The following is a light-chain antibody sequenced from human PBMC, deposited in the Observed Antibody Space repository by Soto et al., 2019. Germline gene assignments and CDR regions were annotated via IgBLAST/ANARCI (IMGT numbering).Light chain of an antibody. V-gene: IGKV3-11*01. CDR2: DAS. CDR3: QQCSTWRT. CDR1: QSVSSY. J-gene: IGKJ5*01. Sequence: EIVLTQSPATLSLSPGERATLSCRASQSVSSYLAWYQQKPGQDPRLLIYDASNRATGIPARFSGSGSGTDFPLTISSLEPADFAADYCQQCSTWRTVGQGTRLESK.